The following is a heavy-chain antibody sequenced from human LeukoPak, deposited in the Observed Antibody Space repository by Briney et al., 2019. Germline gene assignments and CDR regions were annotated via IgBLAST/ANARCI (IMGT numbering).Heavy chain of an antibody. CDR2: IYYSGST. J-gene: IGHJ4*02. V-gene: IGHV4-59*01. CDR3: ATRGDYDLDY. Sequence: PSETLSLTCTVSGGSISSYYWSWIRQPPGKGLEWIGYIYYSGSTNYNPSLKSRVTISVDTSKNQFSLKLSSVTAADTAVYYCATRGDYDLDYWGQGTLLTVSS. D-gene: IGHD3-22*01. CDR1: GGSISSYY.